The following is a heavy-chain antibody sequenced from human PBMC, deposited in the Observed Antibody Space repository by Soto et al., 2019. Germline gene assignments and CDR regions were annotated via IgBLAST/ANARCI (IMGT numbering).Heavy chain of an antibody. V-gene: IGHV3-7*03. CDR2: IKQDGSER. Sequence: EVQLVESGGGLVQAGGSLRLSCAASRFTFTSYWMSWVRQAPGKGLEWVANIKQDGSERYYVDSVKGRFTISRDNAKNSLFLQMNNLRADDTAVYFCVREGEREVIAALPIHSSGMDAWGQGTTVTVSS. CDR3: VREGEREVIAALPIHSSGMDA. J-gene: IGHJ6*02. D-gene: IGHD2-21*01. CDR1: RFTFTSYW.